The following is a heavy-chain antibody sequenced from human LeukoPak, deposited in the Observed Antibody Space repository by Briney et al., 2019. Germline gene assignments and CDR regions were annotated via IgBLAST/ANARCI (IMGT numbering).Heavy chain of an antibody. Sequence: PSETLSLTCTVSGGSTSSYYWSWIQQPPGKGLEWIGYIYYSGSTNYNPSLKSRVTISVDTSKNQFSLKLSSVTAADTAVYYCAGGDIVVVPAAPPDYWGQGTLVTVSS. CDR2: IYYSGST. D-gene: IGHD2-2*01. J-gene: IGHJ4*02. CDR1: GGSTSSYY. CDR3: AGGDIVVVPAAPPDY. V-gene: IGHV4-59*08.